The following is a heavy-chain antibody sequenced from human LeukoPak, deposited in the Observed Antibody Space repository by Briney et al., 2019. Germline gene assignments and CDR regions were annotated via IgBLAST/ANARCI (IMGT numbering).Heavy chain of an antibody. CDR1: AFTFSKYG. D-gene: IGHD2-21*02. CDR3: ANDTCEEGGDCYRHFDC. CDR2: ISFDGRFK. Sequence: GGSLTLSCPASAFTFSKYGMHWVRQAPGKGLEWVALISFDGRFKNYEDSVKGRFSISRDNSKSTLYLQMNSLSAEDTAMYYCANDTCEEGGDCYRHFDCWGQGTLVTVSS. V-gene: IGHV3-30*18. J-gene: IGHJ4*02.